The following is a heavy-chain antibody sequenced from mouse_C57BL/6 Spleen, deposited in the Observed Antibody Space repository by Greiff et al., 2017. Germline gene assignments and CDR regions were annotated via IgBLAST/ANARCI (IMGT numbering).Heavy chain of an antibody. D-gene: IGHD1-1*01. CDR2: ISSGSSTI. Sequence: EVKLVESGGGLVKPGGSLKLSCAASGFTFSDYGMHWVRQAPEKGLEWVAYISSGSSTIYYADTVKGRFTISRANAKNTLFLQMTSLRSEDTAMYYCGRRTTWARDYWGQGTSVTVSS. J-gene: IGHJ4*01. CDR1: GFTFSDYG. CDR3: GRRTTWARDY. V-gene: IGHV5-17*01.